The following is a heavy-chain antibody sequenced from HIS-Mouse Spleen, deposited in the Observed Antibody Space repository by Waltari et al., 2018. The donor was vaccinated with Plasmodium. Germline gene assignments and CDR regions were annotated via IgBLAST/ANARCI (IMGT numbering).Heavy chain of an antibody. CDR2: IKQDGSEK. CDR1: GCTLSSYW. CDR3: ASSWYWYFDL. V-gene: IGHV3-7*01. Sequence: EVQLVESGGGLVALGGSLNPSCAASGCTLSSYWMRWVRQAPGKGLEWVANIKQDGSEKYYVDSVKGRFTISRDNAKNSLYLQMNSLRAEDTAVYYCASSWYWYFDLWGRGTLVTVSS. D-gene: IGHD6-13*01. J-gene: IGHJ2*01.